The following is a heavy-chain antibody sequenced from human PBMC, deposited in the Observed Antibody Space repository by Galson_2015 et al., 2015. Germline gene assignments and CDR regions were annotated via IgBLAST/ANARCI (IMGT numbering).Heavy chain of an antibody. D-gene: IGHD4-17*01. CDR2: IYWDDDK. J-gene: IGHJ4*02. CDR3: AHEHDDYGVEYYFDY. Sequence: PALVKPTQPLTLTCTFSGFSLSTSGVGVGWIRQPPGKALEWLALIYWDDDKRYSPSLKSRLTITKDTSKNQVVLTMTNMDPVDTATYYCAHEHDDYGVEYYFDYWGQGTLVTVSS. V-gene: IGHV2-5*02. CDR1: GFSLSTSGVG.